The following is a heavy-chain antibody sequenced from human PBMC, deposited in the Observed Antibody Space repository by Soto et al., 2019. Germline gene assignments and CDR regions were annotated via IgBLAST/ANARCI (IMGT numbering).Heavy chain of an antibody. CDR3: ARHVYDSGYYSVKGLDV. D-gene: IGHD3-10*01. V-gene: IGHV4-39*01. CDR2: ISYTGTT. CDR1: RGSIDSGEYY. J-gene: IGHJ6*02. Sequence: SETLSLTCAVPRGSIDSGEYYWALIRQTPGKGLEWIGAISYTGTTYDNPSLKSRAIIFLDASKMQFSLRLSSLTAADTAVYYCARHVYDSGYYSVKGLDVWGQGTTVT.